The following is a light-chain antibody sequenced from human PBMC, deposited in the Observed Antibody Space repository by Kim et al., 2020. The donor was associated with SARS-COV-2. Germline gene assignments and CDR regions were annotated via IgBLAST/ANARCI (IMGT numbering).Light chain of an antibody. Sequence: SAGERASLSCRASQSVGSNFLAWYQQQPGQAPRLLIYATSNRATGIPDRFRGSGSGTDFTLTISRLEPDDFAVYYCQQYGSSPRTFGQGTKVDIK. J-gene: IGKJ1*01. V-gene: IGKV3-20*01. CDR2: ATS. CDR1: QSVGSNF. CDR3: QQYGSSPRT.